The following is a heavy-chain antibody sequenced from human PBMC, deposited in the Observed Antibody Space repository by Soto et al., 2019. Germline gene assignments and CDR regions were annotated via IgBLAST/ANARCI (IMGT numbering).Heavy chain of an antibody. D-gene: IGHD1-26*01. CDR3: ARVRATQSQAFDI. CDR1: GGVFGGGS. Sequence: VGSQRVCKGAGGGVFGGGSMSWVRPAPGKGLEWVSSISSSSSYIYYADSVKGRFTISRDNAKNSLYLQMNSLRAEDTAVYYCARVRATQSQAFDIRGQGTMVTVSS. CDR2: ISSSSSYI. J-gene: IGHJ3*02. V-gene: IGHV3-21*01.